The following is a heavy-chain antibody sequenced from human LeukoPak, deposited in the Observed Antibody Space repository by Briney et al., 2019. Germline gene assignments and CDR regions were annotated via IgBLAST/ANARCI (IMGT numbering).Heavy chain of an antibody. CDR2: VTGTGSST. Sequence: GGSLRLSCAASGFTFSSYAMSWVRQAPGKGLEWVSIVTGTGSSTNYADSVRGRFTISRDNSKNTLYLQMNSLRAEDTATYYCAKGGTADLAYTDYWGQGALVTVSS. CDR3: AKGGTADLAYTDY. D-gene: IGHD1/OR15-1a*01. CDR1: GFTFSSYA. V-gene: IGHV3-23*01. J-gene: IGHJ4*02.